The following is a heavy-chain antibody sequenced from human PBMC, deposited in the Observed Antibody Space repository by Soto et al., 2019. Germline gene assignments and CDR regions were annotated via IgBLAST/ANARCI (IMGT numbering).Heavy chain of an antibody. J-gene: IGHJ3*02. CDR1: GFTFSSYS. V-gene: IGHV3-21*01. D-gene: IGHD6-19*01. CDR2: ISSSSSYI. CDR3: ARGSSGWSISKGPFHAFDI. Sequence: GGSLRLSCAASGFTFSSYSMNWVRQAPGKGLEWVSSISSSSSYIYYADSVKGRFTISRDNAKNSLYLQMNSLRAEDTAVYYCARGSSGWSISKGPFHAFDIWGQGKMVTVS.